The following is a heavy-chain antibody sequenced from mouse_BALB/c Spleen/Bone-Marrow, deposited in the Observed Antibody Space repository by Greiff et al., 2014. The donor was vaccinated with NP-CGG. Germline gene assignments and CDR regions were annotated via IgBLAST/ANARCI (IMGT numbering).Heavy chain of an antibody. CDR3: ARDGGDYPYYFDY. J-gene: IGHJ2*01. Sequence: EVKLVESGPELVKPGAPAKVSCKASGYSFTDYNMYWVKQSHGKSLEWIGYIGPYNGGTSYNQKFKGKATLTVDKSSSTAFMHLNSLTSEDSAVYYCARDGGDYPYYFDYWGQGTTLTVSS. CDR1: GYSFTDYN. CDR2: IGPYNGGT. V-gene: IGHV1S135*01. D-gene: IGHD2-4*01.